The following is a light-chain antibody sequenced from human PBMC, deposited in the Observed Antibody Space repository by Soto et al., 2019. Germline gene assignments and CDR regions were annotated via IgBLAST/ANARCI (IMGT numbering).Light chain of an antibody. Sequence: DIQMTQSPSTLSASVGDRVTITCRASQSISSWLAWYQQKQGKAPKLLIYDASSLESGVPSRFSGSGSGTEFTLTISSLQPDDFATYYCQQYNSYSPKYTFGQGTKLEIK. CDR3: QQYNSYSPKYT. CDR2: DAS. CDR1: QSISSW. J-gene: IGKJ2*01. V-gene: IGKV1-5*01.